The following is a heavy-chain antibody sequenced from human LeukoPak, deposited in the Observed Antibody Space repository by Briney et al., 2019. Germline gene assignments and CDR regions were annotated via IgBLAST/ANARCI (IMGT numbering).Heavy chain of an antibody. Sequence: ASVKVSCKASGYTFTSYDINWVRQATGQGLEWMGWMNPNSGNTGYAQKFQGRVTMTRNTSISTAYMELSSLRSEDTAVYYCARDTDTAMVTEVYWGQGTLVTVSS. V-gene: IGHV1-8*01. CDR3: ARDTDTAMVTEVY. CDR2: MNPNSGNT. J-gene: IGHJ4*02. D-gene: IGHD5-18*01. CDR1: GYTFTSYD.